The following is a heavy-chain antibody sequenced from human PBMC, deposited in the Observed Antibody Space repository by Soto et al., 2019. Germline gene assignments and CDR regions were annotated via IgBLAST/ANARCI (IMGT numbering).Heavy chain of an antibody. CDR3: ARELKQRGIAVAGTNAFDI. Sequence: GGPLRLSCAASGFTFSSYDMHWVRQATGKGLEWVSAIGTAGDTYYPGSVKGRFTISRENAKNSLYLQMNSLRAGDTAVYYCARELKQRGIAVAGTNAFDIWGQGTMVTVSS. CDR1: GFTFSSYD. D-gene: IGHD6-19*01. J-gene: IGHJ3*02. CDR2: IGTAGDT. V-gene: IGHV3-13*01.